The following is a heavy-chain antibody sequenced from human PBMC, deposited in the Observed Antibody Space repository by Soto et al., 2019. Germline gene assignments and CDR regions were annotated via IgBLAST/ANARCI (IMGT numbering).Heavy chain of an antibody. V-gene: IGHV6-1*01. CDR2: TYYRSKWYN. Sequence: SQTLSLTCAISGDSVSSNSAAWNWIRQSPSRGLEWLGRTYYRSKWYNDYAVSVKSRITINPDTPKNQFSLQLNSVTPEDTAVYYCARAEALHDYSNYYEYYYYGMDVWGQGTTVTVSS. D-gene: IGHD4-4*01. J-gene: IGHJ6*02. CDR3: ARAEALHDYSNYYEYYYYGMDV. CDR1: GDSVSSNSAA.